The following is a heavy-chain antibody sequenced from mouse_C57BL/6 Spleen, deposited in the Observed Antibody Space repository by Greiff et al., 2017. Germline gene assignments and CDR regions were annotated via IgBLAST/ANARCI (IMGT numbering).Heavy chain of an antibody. Sequence: VQLQQSGAELAKPGASVKLSCKASGYTFTSYWMHWVKQRPGQGLEWIGYINPSSGYTKYNQKFKDKATLTADKSYSTAYMQLSSLTYEESAVYYCARSALYYDDEYYAMDYWGQGTSVTVSS. V-gene: IGHV1-7*01. CDR1: GYTFTSYW. D-gene: IGHD2-4*01. CDR2: INPSSGYT. CDR3: ARSALYYDDEYYAMDY. J-gene: IGHJ4*01.